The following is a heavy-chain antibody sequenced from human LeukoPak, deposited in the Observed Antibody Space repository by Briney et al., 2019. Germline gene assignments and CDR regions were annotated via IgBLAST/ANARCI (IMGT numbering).Heavy chain of an antibody. CDR1: GYTFTGYD. V-gene: IGHV1-2*06. CDR2: INPNSGGT. CDR3: ARDHCDSCGYYPYNWLDP. J-gene: IGHJ5*02. D-gene: IGHD3-22*01. Sequence: ASVKVSCKASGYTFTGYDMHWVRYAPGQGLEWMGRINPNSGGTNYAQKFQGRVTMTRDTSISTAYMELSRLRSDDTAVYYCARDHCDSCGYYPYNWLDPLGQGTLVTVSS.